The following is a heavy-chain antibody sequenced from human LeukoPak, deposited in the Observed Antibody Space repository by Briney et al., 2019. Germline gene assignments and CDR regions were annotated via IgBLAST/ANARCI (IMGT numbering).Heavy chain of an antibody. CDR3: ASSAGLYYGSGSYYL. CDR1: GGSISSYY. Sequence: SSETLSLTCNVSGGSISSYYWSWIRQPPGKGLEWIGYVFYSGSTNYNPSLKSRVTISVDTSKNQFSLRLTSVTAADTAVYYCASSAGLYYGSGSYYLWGQGTLVTVSS. CDR2: VFYSGST. V-gene: IGHV4-59*12. D-gene: IGHD3-10*01. J-gene: IGHJ5*02.